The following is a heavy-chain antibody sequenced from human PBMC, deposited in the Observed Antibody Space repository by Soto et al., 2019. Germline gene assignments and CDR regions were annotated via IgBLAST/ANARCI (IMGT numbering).Heavy chain of an antibody. J-gene: IGHJ4*02. CDR3: AKDQLRIMIRGIIPEI. D-gene: IGHD3-10*01. CDR2: ITYSGDST. Sequence: GGSLRLSCAASGFTFSSYAMSWVRQAPGKGLEWVSAITYSGDSTNYADSVKDRFTISRDNSKNTLYLQMNSLRAEDTAVYYCAKDQLRIMIRGIIPEIWGQGTLVTVSS. V-gene: IGHV3-23*01. CDR1: GFTFSSYA.